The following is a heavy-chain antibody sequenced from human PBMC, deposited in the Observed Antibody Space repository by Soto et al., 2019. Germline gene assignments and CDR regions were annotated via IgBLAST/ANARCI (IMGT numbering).Heavy chain of an antibody. D-gene: IGHD6-13*01. J-gene: IGHJ6*02. CDR3: ARIASTGRGWDV. Sequence: EVQLVASGGGLVQPGGSLRLSCAASGFTFSNYWMSWVRQAPVKGLEWVGNIKQDGSEKNYVDFVEGRFTISRANAENSLYLQVNSLRVEDTAVYYCARIASTGRGWDVWGQGTTVVVSS. V-gene: IGHV3-7*01. CDR1: GFTFSNYW. CDR2: IKQDGSEK.